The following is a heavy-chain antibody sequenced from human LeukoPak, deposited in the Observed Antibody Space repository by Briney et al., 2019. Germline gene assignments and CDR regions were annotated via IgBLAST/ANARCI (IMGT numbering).Heavy chain of an antibody. D-gene: IGHD3-16*01. Sequence: GGSLRLSCAASGFTFSSHSMNWVRQAPGKGLEWVSYISSSSSTIYYADSVKGRFTISRDNAKNSLYLQMSNLRAEDTAVYFCARGGGLDVWGQGATVTVSS. V-gene: IGHV3-48*01. J-gene: IGHJ6*02. CDR1: GFTFSSHS. CDR2: ISSSSSTI. CDR3: ARGGGLDV.